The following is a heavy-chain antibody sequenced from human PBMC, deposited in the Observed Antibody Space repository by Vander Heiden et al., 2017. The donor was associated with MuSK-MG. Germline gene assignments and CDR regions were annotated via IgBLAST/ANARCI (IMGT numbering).Heavy chain of an antibody. CDR3: ARVYTISGYQTAHQNMDV. CDR2: ISSSSSYI. V-gene: IGHV3-21*01. D-gene: IGHD6-13*01. CDR1: GFTFSSYS. Sequence: EVQLVESGGGLVKPGGSLRLSCAASGFTFSSYSMNWVRQAPGKGLELVASISSSSSYIYYAESVKGRGTISRDNAKNALDRQMNSLRAEETAVYDCARVYTISGYQTAHQNMDVWGKVTTVTVYS. J-gene: IGHJ6*03.